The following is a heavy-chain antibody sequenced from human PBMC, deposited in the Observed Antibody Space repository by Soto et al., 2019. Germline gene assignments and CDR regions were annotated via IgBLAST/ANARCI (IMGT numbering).Heavy chain of an antibody. CDR3: ASGSSRAYSGYDFPVFDY. CDR2: ISYDGSNK. CDR1: GFTFSSYA. J-gene: IGHJ4*02. V-gene: IGHV3-30-3*01. D-gene: IGHD5-12*01. Sequence: QVQLVESGGGVVQPGRSLRLSCAASGFTFSSYAMHWVRQAPGKGLEWVAVISYDGSNKYYADSVKGRFTISRDNSKNTLYLQMNSLRAEDTAVYYCASGSSRAYSGYDFPVFDYWGQGTLVTVSS.